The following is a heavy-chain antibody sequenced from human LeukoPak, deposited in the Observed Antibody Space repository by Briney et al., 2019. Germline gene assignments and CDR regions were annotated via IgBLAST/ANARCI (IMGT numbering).Heavy chain of an antibody. D-gene: IGHD6-13*01. J-gene: IGHJ4*02. V-gene: IGHV5-51*01. CDR3: ARGLGYSGSWYFDY. CDR2: IYPGDSDT. Sequence: GESLKIACKGSGYRFTSYWIAWVRQMPGKGLESMGIIYPGDSDTRYSPSFQGQVTISADKSISTAYLQWSSLKASDTAMYYCARGLGYSGSWYFDYWGQGTLVTVSS. CDR1: GYRFTSYW.